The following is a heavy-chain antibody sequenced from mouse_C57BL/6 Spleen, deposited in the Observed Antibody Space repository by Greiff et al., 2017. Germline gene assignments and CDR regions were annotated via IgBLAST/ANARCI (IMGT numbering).Heavy chain of an antibody. CDR3: TVLLRFPFDD. V-gene: IGHV6-3*01. CDR1: GFTFSNYW. D-gene: IGHD1-1*01. CDR2: IRFTSDNSAT. Sequence: VQLTESGGGLVQPGGSMKLSCVASGFTFSNYWMNWVRQSPEKGLELVAPIRFTSDNSATHYAESVKGRFTISRDDSKRSVYLQMNNLSAEDTGIYYCTVLLRFPFDDWGQGTTLTVPS. J-gene: IGHJ2*01.